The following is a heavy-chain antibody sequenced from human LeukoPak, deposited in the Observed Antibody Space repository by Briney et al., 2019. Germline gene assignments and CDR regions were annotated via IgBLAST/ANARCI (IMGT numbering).Heavy chain of an antibody. V-gene: IGHV3-48*03. J-gene: IGHJ4*02. CDR2: ISGSGRSI. Sequence: GGSLRLSCAASGFNFRKYEMNWVRQAPGKGLGWLAYISGSGRSIYYADSVKGRFTISRDNAKDSVGLQMNSLRADDTAIYYCATYIIGPTIDYWGQGTLVTVSA. D-gene: IGHD3-10*01. CDR3: ATYIIGPTIDY. CDR1: GFNFRKYE.